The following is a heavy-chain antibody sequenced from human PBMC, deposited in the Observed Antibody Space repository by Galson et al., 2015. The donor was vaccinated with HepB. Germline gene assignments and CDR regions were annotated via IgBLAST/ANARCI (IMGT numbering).Heavy chain of an antibody. Sequence: SVKVSCKASGGPFSRHTIRWVRQAPGQGLEWMGGIIPIFGTATFAQKFQSRVKITADENPNTAHMELTGLIFEDTAVFYCVREGYGGNPCAFDIWGQGTMVTVSS. CDR2: IIPIFGTA. V-gene: IGHV1-69*13. CDR1: GGPFSRHT. CDR3: VREGYGGNPCAFDI. J-gene: IGHJ3*02. D-gene: IGHD4-23*01.